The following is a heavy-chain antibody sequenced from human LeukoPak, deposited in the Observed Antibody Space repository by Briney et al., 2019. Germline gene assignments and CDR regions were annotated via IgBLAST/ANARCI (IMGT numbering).Heavy chain of an antibody. D-gene: IGHD6-13*01. J-gene: IGHJ6*02. CDR1: GGSISSYY. V-gene: IGHV4-59*01. Sequence: SETLSLTCTVSGGSISSYYWSWIRQPPGKGLEWIGYIYYSGSTNYNPSLKSRVTISVDTSKNQFSLKLSSVTAADTAVYYCARDYLYSSSWPATQIYGMDVWGQGTTVTVSS. CDR3: ARDYLYSSSWPATQIYGMDV. CDR2: IYYSGST.